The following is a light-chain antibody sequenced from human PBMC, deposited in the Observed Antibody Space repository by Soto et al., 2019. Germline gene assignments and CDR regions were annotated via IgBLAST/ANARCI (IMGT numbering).Light chain of an antibody. J-gene: IGKJ4*01. CDR1: QGIGDT. CDR2: DTS. V-gene: IGKV3-15*01. Sequence: EIVLTQSPATLSLSPGERATLSCRASQGIGDTLAWYQQKPGQTPRLLIYDTSIRATGVPARFSGSRSGAEFTLTISSLQSEDFAVYYCQHYVNWPLTVGGGTKGEIK. CDR3: QHYVNWPLT.